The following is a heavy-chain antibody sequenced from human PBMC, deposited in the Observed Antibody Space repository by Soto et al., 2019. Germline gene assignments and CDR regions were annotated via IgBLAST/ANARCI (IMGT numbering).Heavy chain of an antibody. J-gene: IGHJ6*02. D-gene: IGHD6-13*01. CDR3: ARDQVAAAFYYGMDV. CDR2: FYYSGST. V-gene: IGHV4-61*01. CDR1: GGSVRSGSYY. Sequence: SETLSLTCTVSGGSVRSGSYYWSWIRQPPGKGLEWIGYFYYSGSTNYNPSLNSRVTISVDTSKNQFSLKVSSVIAADTAVYYCARDQVAAAFYYGMDVWGQGTAVTVSS.